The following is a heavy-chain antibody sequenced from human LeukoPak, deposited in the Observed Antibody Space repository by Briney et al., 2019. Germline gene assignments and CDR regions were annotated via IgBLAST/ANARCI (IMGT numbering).Heavy chain of an antibody. Sequence: KTGESLKISCKGSGYSFTSYWIGWVRQMPGKGLEWMGIIYPGDSDTRYSPSFQGQVTISADKSISTAYLQWSSLEASDTAMYYCARTPRVVNDAFDIWGQGTMVTVSS. CDR3: ARTPRVVNDAFDI. CDR2: IYPGDSDT. D-gene: IGHD2-15*01. J-gene: IGHJ3*02. CDR1: GYSFTSYW. V-gene: IGHV5-51*01.